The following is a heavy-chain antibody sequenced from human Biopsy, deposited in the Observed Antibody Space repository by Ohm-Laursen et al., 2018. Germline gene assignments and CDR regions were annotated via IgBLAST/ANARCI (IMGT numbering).Heavy chain of an antibody. J-gene: IGHJ5*01. CDR3: VKQWGGYNFDS. Sequence: SLRLSCAASVFTFPTYAMNWVRQAPGKGLEWVAHIDVSDYNTYYADSVRGRFTISRDNSKQMVHLEINSLTADDTAVYYCVKQWGGYNFDSWGQGTLVTVSS. V-gene: IGHV3-23*01. CDR1: VFTFPTYA. D-gene: IGHD1-14*01. CDR2: IDVSDYNT.